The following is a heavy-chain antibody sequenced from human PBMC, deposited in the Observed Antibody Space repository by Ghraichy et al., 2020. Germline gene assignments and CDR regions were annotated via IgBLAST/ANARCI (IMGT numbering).Heavy chain of an antibody. CDR3: AKVGLIDMIRGARSTLDY. CDR2: ISGGGGST. CDR1: GFIFNNYA. D-gene: IGHD3-16*01. V-gene: IGHV3-23*01. J-gene: IGHJ4*02. Sequence: GGSLRLSCAASGFIFNNYAITWVRQAPGKGLEWLSVISGGGGSTYYADSVKGRFTISRDNSKNTVSLQMNTLRAEDTALYYCAKVGLIDMIRGARSTLDYWGQGTQVTDSS.